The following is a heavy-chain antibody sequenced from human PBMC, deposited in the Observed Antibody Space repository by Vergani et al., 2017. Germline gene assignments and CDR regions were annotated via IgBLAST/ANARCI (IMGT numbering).Heavy chain of an antibody. Sequence: VQLVESGGGLVQPGGSLRLSCAASGFTFSSYGMHWVRQAPGKGLEWVAVISYDGSNKYYADSVKGRFTISRDNSKNTLYLQMNSLRAEDTAVYYCAKDQYCSGGSCYSGPGYYYYYGMDVWGQGTTVTVSS. CDR2: ISYDGSNK. CDR3: AKDQYCSGGSCYSGPGYYYYYGMDV. V-gene: IGHV3-30*18. J-gene: IGHJ6*02. CDR1: GFTFSSYG. D-gene: IGHD2-15*01.